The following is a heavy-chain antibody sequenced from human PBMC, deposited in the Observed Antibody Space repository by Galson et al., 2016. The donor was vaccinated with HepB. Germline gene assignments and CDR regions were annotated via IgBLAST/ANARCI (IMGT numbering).Heavy chain of an antibody. Sequence: SLRLSCAASGITVSSYVMSWVRQAPGKGLEWVSGITGSASNTYYADSVRGRFAISRDISGNRLFLQMNSLRADDTAVYYCAKGWGDVWGKGTTVTVSS. CDR1: GITVSSYV. CDR2: ITGSASNT. D-gene: IGHD3-16*01. V-gene: IGHV3-23*01. CDR3: AKGWGDV. J-gene: IGHJ6*04.